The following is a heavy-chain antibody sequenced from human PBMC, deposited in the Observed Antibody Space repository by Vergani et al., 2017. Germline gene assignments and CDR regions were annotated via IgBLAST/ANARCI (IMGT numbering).Heavy chain of an antibody. J-gene: IGHJ4*02. V-gene: IGHV4-61*01. D-gene: IGHD4-17*01. CDR1: GGSISSSSYY. Sequence: QLQLQESGPGLVKPSETLSLTCTVSGGSISSSSYYWSWIRQPPGKGLEWIGYIYYSGSTNYNPSLKSRVTISVDTSKNQFSLKLSSVTAADTAVYYCARGGFTVTPYYFDYWGQGTLVTVSS. CDR3: ARGGFTVTPYYFDY. CDR2: IYYSGST.